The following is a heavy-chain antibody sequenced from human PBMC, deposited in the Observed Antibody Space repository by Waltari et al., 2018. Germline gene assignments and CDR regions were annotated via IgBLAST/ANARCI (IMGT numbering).Heavy chain of an antibody. D-gene: IGHD6-13*01. V-gene: IGHV3-7*01. Sequence: EVQLVESGGGLAQPGGSLRRSWAGFGFSLSNFWLHWVRQAPGKGLEWLANIKQDGSQIYYVDSVKGRFTISRDNARNSLYLQMHSLRVEDTAVYYCARALAAAESYWGQGTLVTVS. CDR2: IKQDGSQI. CDR3: ARALAAAESY. CDR1: GFSLSNFW. J-gene: IGHJ4*02.